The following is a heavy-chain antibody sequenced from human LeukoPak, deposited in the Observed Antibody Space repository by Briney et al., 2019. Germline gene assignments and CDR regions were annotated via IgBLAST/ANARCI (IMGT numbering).Heavy chain of an antibody. CDR2: VYYTGSA. V-gene: IGHV4-39*01. CDR1: GGSISSTIYH. J-gene: IGHJ5*02. CDR3: ARYASGSYYWFDP. Sequence: SETLSLTCTVSGGSISSTIYHWAWIRQPPGKGLEWIATVYYTGSAYYNPSLKSRVTISVDTSKSQFSLKLSSVTTADTALYYCARYASGSYYWFDPWGQGTLVTVSS. D-gene: IGHD3-10*01.